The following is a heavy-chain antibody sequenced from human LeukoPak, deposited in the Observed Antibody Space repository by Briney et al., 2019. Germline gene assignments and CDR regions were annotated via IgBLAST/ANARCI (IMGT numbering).Heavy chain of an antibody. J-gene: IGHJ4*02. Sequence: GGSLRLSCAASGFTFSSYTMNWVRQAPGKGPEWVSSISPSGSSTWNADSVRGRFTISRDNGKNSVYLQMNGLRGEDTGVHYCARDFLGESGAAGCWGQGTLVTVSS. CDR2: ISPSGSST. CDR3: ARDFLGESGAAGC. CDR1: GFTFSSYT. V-gene: IGHV3-21*01. D-gene: IGHD2-8*02.